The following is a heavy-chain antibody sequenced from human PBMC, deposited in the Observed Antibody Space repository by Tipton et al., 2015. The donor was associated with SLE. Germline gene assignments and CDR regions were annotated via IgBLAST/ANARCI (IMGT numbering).Heavy chain of an antibody. Sequence: QSGPEVKKPGASVRVSCKSSGYTFTDYYMHWVRQAPGQGLEWMGRINPNSGGTEYAQKFQGRVTMTGDTSISTAYMELSSLRSEDTAVYYCARDRGCTGGVCYTGNWFDPWGQGTLVTVSS. CDR1: GYTFTDYY. CDR2: INPNSGGT. J-gene: IGHJ5*02. V-gene: IGHV1-2*06. D-gene: IGHD2-8*02. CDR3: ARDRGCTGGVCYTGNWFDP.